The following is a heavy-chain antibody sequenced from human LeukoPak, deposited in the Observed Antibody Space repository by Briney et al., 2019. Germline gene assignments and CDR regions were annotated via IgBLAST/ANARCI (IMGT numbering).Heavy chain of an antibody. CDR2: VHSNGNT. V-gene: IGHV4-4*08. Sequence: PSETLSLTCTVSGDSFTTYSWSWIRQPPGKGLDWIGDVHSNGNTNYNPSLKNRVTMSIDTSRDQFSLTLTSVTAADTAIFYCARRIQLWSYWHFDLWGRGTLVTVSS. D-gene: IGHD5-18*01. CDR3: ARRIQLWSYWHFDL. CDR1: GDSFTTYS. J-gene: IGHJ2*01.